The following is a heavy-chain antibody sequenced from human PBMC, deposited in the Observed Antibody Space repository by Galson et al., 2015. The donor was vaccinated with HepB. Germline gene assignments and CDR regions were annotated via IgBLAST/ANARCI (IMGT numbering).Heavy chain of an antibody. D-gene: IGHD6-19*01. CDR3: ANRVACIYRSVPDY. CDR2: IRYDGSNK. Sequence: SLRLSCAASGFTFSSYGMHWVRQAPGKGLEWVAFIRYDGSNKYYADSVKGRFTISRDNSKNTLYLQMNSLRAEDTAVYYCANRVACIYRSVPDYWGQGTLVTVSS. J-gene: IGHJ4*02. V-gene: IGHV3-30*02. CDR1: GFTFSSYG.